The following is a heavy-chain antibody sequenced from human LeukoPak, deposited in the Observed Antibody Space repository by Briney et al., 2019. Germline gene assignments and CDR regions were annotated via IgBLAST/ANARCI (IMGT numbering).Heavy chain of an antibody. J-gene: IGHJ4*02. CDR3: ATDLGGGSWYGYYFDY. Sequence: PGRSLRLSCAASGFTLSSYGMHWVRQAPGKGLEWVAVISYDGSNKYYADSVKGRFTISRDNSKNTLYLQMNSLRAEDTAVYYCATDLGGGSWYGYYFDYWGQGTLVTVSS. D-gene: IGHD2-15*01. CDR2: ISYDGSNK. V-gene: IGHV3-30*03. CDR1: GFTLSSYG.